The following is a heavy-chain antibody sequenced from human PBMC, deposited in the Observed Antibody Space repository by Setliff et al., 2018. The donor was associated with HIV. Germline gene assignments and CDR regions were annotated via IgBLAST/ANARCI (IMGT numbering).Heavy chain of an antibody. V-gene: IGHV1-69*05. CDR1: GDTFSNYA. J-gene: IGHJ4*02. CDR2: IIPIFGTA. Sequence: SVKVSCKASGDTFSNYAISWVRQAPGQGLEWMGGIIPIFGTASHAQKFQGRVTITTDESTSTAYMELSSLRSEDTAVYYCAGEPAGSGSGSFGFWGQGTLVTVSS. CDR3: AGEPAGSGSGSFGF. D-gene: IGHD3-10*01.